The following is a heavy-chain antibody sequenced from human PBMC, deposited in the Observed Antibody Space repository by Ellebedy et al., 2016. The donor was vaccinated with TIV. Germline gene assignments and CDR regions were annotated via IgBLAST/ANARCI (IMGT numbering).Heavy chain of an antibody. CDR2: IKPDGSIT. D-gene: IGHD3-3*01. Sequence: PGGSLRLSCAASGFTFTSYWMHWVRQAPGKGLVWVSSIKPDGSITNYADSVKGRFTISRDNAKKTLHLQMNSLGAEDTAMYFCAKDLGYAFYDSWSGNGGMDVWGQGTTVTVS. V-gene: IGHV3-74*01. J-gene: IGHJ6*02. CDR3: AKDLGYAFYDSWSGNGGMDV. CDR1: GFTFTSYW.